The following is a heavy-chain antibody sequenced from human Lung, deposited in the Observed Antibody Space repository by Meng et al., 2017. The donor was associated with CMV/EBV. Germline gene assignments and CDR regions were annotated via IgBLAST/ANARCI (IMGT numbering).Heavy chain of an antibody. CDR2: MNPNSGNT. V-gene: IGHV1-8*01. CDR1: TFNSYD. CDR3: ARMGRYCSGGSCLRYFDY. D-gene: IGHD2-15*01. Sequence: TFNSYDINWVRQAAGHGLEWMGWMNPNSGNTGFAQKFQGRVTITRNTSISTAYMEVRSLRFEDTAVYYCARMGRYCSGGSCLRYFDYWGQGTLVTVSS. J-gene: IGHJ4*02.